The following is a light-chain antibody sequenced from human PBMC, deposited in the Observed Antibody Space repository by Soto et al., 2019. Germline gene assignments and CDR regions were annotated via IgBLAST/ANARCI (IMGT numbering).Light chain of an antibody. CDR1: QDITNH. J-gene: IGKJ2*01. CDR2: DAS. Sequence: DIQMTQSPSSLTASVGDRVTITCQASQDITNHLNWYQQKPGKAPKVLIYDASNLETGVPSRFSGTGSGTDFTFTISCLQSEDFATYYCQQYYSYPYTFGQGTKLEIK. V-gene: IGKV1-33*01. CDR3: QQYYSYPYT.